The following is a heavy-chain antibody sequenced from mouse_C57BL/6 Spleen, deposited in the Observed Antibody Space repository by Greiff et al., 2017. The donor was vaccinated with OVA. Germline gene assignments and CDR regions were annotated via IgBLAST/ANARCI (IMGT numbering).Heavy chain of an antibody. D-gene: IGHD2-4*01. V-gene: IGHV1-64*01. CDR1: GYTFTSYW. Sequence: QVQLQQPGAELVKPGASVKLSCKASGYTFTSYWMHWVKQRPGQGLEWIGMIHPNSGSTNYNEKFKSKATLTVDKSSSTAYMQPSSLTSEDSAVDYCAREGYDYDAWFAYWGQGTLVTVSA. CDR2: IHPNSGST. CDR3: AREGYDYDAWFAY. J-gene: IGHJ3*01.